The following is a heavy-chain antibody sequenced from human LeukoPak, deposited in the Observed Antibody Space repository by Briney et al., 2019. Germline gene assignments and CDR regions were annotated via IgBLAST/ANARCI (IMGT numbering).Heavy chain of an antibody. CDR1: GFALSSHW. J-gene: IGHJ4*02. CDR3: ARVSYNWYYFDF. D-gene: IGHD1-1*01. Sequence: PGGSLRLSCAASGFALSSHWMTWVRQVPGKGLEWVGRTKNKAHGYTTEYAASVEGRFTISRDDSKNSLYLQMNSLKTEDTAVYFCARVSYNWYYFDFWGQGTLVTVSS. V-gene: IGHV3-72*01. CDR2: TKNKAHGYTT.